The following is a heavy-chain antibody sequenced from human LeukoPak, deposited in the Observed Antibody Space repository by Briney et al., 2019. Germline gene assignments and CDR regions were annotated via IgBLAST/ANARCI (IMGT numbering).Heavy chain of an antibody. D-gene: IGHD2-2*02. CDR1: GGSISSGSYY. V-gene: IGHV4-61*02. CDR3: ARDRAGYCSSTSCYTGGFDY. Sequence: SETLSLTCAVSGGSISSGSYYWSWIRQPDGKGLEWIGRIYTSGSTNYNPSLKSRVTISVDTSKNQFSLKLSSVTAADTAVYYCARDRAGYCSSTSCYTGGFDYWGQGTLVTVSS. J-gene: IGHJ4*02. CDR2: IYTSGST.